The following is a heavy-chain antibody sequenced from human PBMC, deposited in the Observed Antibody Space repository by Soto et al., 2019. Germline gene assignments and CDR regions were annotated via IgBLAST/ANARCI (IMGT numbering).Heavy chain of an antibody. CDR1: GYALTSYA. J-gene: IGHJ4*02. D-gene: IGHD5-18*01. V-gene: IGHV1-3*01. CDR2: INPGNANT. CDR3: ARGGEQLWLLLTY. Sequence: ASVKVSCKASGYALTSYAMHWVRHAPGQRLEWMGWINPGNANTKYSQKFQGRVTITRDTSASTAHMELGSVRSEDTAVYYCARGGEQLWLLLTYWGQGTLVTVSS.